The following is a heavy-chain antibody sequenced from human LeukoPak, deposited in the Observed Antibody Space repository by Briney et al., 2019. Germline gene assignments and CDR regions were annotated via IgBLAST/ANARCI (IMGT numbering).Heavy chain of an antibody. CDR2: IYHSGST. J-gene: IGHJ4*02. V-gene: IGHV4-4*02. CDR1: GGSISSSNW. CDR3: ARESGSYLYYFDY. Sequence: SETLSLTCAVSGGSISSSNWWSWVRQPPGKGLEWIGEIYHSGSTYYNPSLKSRVTISVDRSKNQFSLKLSSVTAADTAVYYCARESGSYLYYFDYWGQGTLVTVSS. D-gene: IGHD1-26*01.